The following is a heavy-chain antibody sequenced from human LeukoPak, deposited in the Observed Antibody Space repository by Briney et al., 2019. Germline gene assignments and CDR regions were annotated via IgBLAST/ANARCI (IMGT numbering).Heavy chain of an antibody. Sequence: ASVKVSCKASGYTFTSYAMHWVRQAPGQRLEWMGWINAGNGNTKYSQKFQGRVTITRDTSASTAYMELSSLRSEDTAVYYCARTQKVYYYDSSGYYYGYWGQGTLVTVSS. CDR1: GYTFTSYA. D-gene: IGHD3-22*01. CDR2: INAGNGNT. V-gene: IGHV1-3*01. J-gene: IGHJ4*02. CDR3: ARTQKVYYYDSSGYYYGY.